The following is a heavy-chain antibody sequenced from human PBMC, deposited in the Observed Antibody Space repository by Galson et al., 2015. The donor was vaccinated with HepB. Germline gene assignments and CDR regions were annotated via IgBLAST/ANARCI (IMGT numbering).Heavy chain of an antibody. V-gene: IGHV3-11*05. J-gene: IGHJ6*02. CDR1: GFTFSDYY. Sequence: SLRLSCAASGFTFSDYYMSWIRQAPGKGLEWVSYISSRSRYTNYADSVKGRFTISRDNAKNPLYLQMNSLRAEDTAVYYCARDNVIAAAGTSLLYYYGMDVWGQGTTVTVSS. CDR3: ARDNVIAAAGTSLLYYYGMDV. D-gene: IGHD6-13*01. CDR2: ISSRSRYT.